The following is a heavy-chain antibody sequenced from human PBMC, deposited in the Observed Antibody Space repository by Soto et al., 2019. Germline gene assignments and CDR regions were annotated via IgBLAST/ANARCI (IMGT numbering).Heavy chain of an antibody. D-gene: IGHD3-10*01. Sequence: QVQLVQSGAEVKRPGSSVKVSCKASGGTFNFYSINWVRQAPGVGLEWMGRVNPIVSMSNYAQKFQGRVTMTAEKSTSTAYMELSSLRSEDTAIYYCASSYGSGYRAFDYWGQGALVTVSS. J-gene: IGHJ4*02. CDR3: ASSYGSGYRAFDY. CDR1: GGTFNFYS. V-gene: IGHV1-69*02. CDR2: VNPIVSMS.